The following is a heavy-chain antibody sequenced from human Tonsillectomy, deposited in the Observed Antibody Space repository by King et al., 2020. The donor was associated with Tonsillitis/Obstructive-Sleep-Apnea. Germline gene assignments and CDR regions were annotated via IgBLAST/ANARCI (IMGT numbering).Heavy chain of an antibody. D-gene: IGHD1-7*01. V-gene: IGHV3-74*01. J-gene: IGHJ4*02. CDR1: GFTFSSYW. Sequence: VQLVESGGGLVQPGGSLRLSCAASGFTFSSYWMHWVRQAPGKGLVWVSRLNCDGSSTSYEDSVKGRFTISRDNAKNTLYLQMNSLRAEDTAVYYCARDLVELPGVDYWGQGTLVTVSS. CDR2: LNCDGSST. CDR3: ARDLVELPGVDY.